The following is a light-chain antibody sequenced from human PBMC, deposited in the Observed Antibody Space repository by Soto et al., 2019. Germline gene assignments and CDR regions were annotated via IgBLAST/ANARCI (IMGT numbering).Light chain of an antibody. J-gene: IGLJ1*01. CDR2: EDT. CDR3: SAYSATNTLV. Sequence: QSALTQPASVSGSPGQSITISCTGTSSDVGDYPYVSWYQQHPGKVHKLIIYEDTNRPSGVTSRFSGSKSENTASLTISGRQAEDEADYYCSAYSATNTLVFGSGTKLTVL. V-gene: IGLV2-14*01. CDR1: SSDVGDYPY.